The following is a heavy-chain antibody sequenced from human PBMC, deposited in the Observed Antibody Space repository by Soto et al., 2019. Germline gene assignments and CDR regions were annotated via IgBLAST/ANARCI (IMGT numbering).Heavy chain of an antibody. Sequence: PGGSLILSCAASGFTFSNYAMSWVRQAPGKGLEWVSGLSNTGRRTSYADSVKGRFNISRDNSENTVYLQMNSLRVEDTAVYYCATEMGATQGPFDNWGQGTLVTVSS. D-gene: IGHD1-26*01. J-gene: IGHJ4*02. V-gene: IGHV3-23*01. CDR3: ATEMGATQGPFDN. CDR1: GFTFSNYA. CDR2: LSNTGRRT.